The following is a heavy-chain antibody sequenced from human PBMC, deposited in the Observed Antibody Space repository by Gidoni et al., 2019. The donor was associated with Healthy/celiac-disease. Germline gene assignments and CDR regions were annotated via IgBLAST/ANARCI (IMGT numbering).Heavy chain of an antibody. CDR3: ATTYYYDSSGYVRLDAFDI. V-gene: IGHV1-69*01. J-gene: IGHJ3*02. Sequence: QVQLVQSGAEVKKPGSSVQVSCKASGGTFSSYALSWVRQAPGQGLEWLGGIIPIFGTANYAQKFQGRVTITADESTSTAYMELSSLRSEDTAVYYCATTYYYDSSGYVRLDAFDIWGQGTMVTVSS. CDR2: IIPIFGTA. CDR1: GGTFSSYA. D-gene: IGHD3-22*01.